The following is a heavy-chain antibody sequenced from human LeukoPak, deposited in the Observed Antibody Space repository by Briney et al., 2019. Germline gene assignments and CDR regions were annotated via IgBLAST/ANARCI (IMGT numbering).Heavy chain of an antibody. Sequence: GGSLRLSCAASGFTFSSYAMHWVRQAPGKGLEWVAVISYDGSNKYYADSVKGRFTISRDNSKNTLYLQMNSLRAEDTAVYYCARSGIASMDYYGMDVWGQGPTVTVSS. CDR3: ARSGIASMDYYGMDV. CDR1: GFTFSSYA. CDR2: ISYDGSNK. D-gene: IGHD1-26*01. J-gene: IGHJ6*02. V-gene: IGHV3-30-3*01.